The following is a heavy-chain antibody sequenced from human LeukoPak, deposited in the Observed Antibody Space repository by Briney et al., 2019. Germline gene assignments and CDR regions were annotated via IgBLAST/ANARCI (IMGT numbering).Heavy chain of an antibody. D-gene: IGHD5-18*01. CDR3: ARVGYLYGMDV. CDR1: GGPISSYY. J-gene: IGHJ6*02. V-gene: IGHV4-59*01. CDR2: IYYSGST. Sequence: SETLSLTCTVSGGPISSYYWSWIRQPPGKGLEWIGYIYYSGSTNYNPSLKSRVTISVDTSKNQFSLKLSSVTAAGTAVYYCARVGYLYGMDVWGQGTTVTVSS.